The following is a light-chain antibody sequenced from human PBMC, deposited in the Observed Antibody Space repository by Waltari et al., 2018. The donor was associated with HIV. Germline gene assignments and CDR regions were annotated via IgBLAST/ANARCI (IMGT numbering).Light chain of an antibody. V-gene: IGLV2-11*01. CDR1: SSDVGGYNY. CDR2: DVS. J-gene: IGLJ2*01. Sequence: QSALTQPRSVSGSPGPSVTISCPGTSSDVGGYNYVTWYHQHPGKAPKLMIYDVSKRPSGVPDRFSGSKSGNTASLTISGLQAEDEADYYCCSYAGSYGVVFGGGTKLTVL. CDR3: CSYAGSYGVV.